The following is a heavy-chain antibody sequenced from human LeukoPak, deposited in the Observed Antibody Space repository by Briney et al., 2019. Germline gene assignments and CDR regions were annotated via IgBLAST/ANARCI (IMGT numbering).Heavy chain of an antibody. V-gene: IGHV3-15*01. CDR2: IKSKSDGGTI. D-gene: IGHD1-20*01. CDR3: NTEAGYDSRWYNW. J-gene: IGHJ4*02. CDR1: GITFTKAW. Sequence: PGGSLRLSCAASGITFTKAWMSWVRQAPGKGLEWVGRIKSKSDGGTIDYGAPVKDRFTISRDDSKNTLYLLMNSLKTEDTAVYYCNTEAGYDSRWYNWWGQGTLVTVSS.